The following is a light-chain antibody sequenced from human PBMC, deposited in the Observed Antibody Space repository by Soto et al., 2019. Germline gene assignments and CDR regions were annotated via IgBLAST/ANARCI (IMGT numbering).Light chain of an antibody. Sequence: QSVLTQPPSVSGAPGQRVTISCTGSSSNIGAGYDVHWYQQLPGTAPKLLIYGNNNRPSGVPDRFSGSKSGTSASLAITGLQAEDEADYYCQSYDSSLSGRYVFGGGTKVTVL. V-gene: IGLV1-40*01. CDR2: GNN. J-gene: IGLJ1*01. CDR1: SSNIGAGYD. CDR3: QSYDSSLSGRYV.